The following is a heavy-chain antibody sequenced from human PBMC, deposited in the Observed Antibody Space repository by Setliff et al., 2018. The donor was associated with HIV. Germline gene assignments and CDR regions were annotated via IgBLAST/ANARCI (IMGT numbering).Heavy chain of an antibody. Sequence: GSLRLSCAASGFTFSSYAMHWVRQAPGKGLEWVAVISYDGSNKYYADSVKGRFTISRDNSKNTLYLQMNRLRAEDTAVYYCARDKRLYYDSSGYYFDYWGQGTLVTVSS. CDR1: GFTFSSYA. D-gene: IGHD3-22*01. CDR2: ISYDGSNK. J-gene: IGHJ4*02. V-gene: IGHV3-30-3*01. CDR3: ARDKRLYYDSSGYYFDY.